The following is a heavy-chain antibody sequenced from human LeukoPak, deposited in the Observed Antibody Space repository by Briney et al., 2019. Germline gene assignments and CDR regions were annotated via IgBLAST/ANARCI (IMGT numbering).Heavy chain of an antibody. CDR1: GYSFPSYG. D-gene: IGHD3-22*01. J-gene: IGHJ4*02. CDR3: ARDRGSPMTSLDY. CDR2: ISPYNDNT. Sequence: ASVKVSCKASGYSFPSYGISWVRQAPGQGPEWMGWISPYNDNTNYAQKLQGRVTMTTDTSTSTAYMELRSLRSDDTAVYYCARDRGSPMTSLDYWGQGTLVTVSS. V-gene: IGHV1-18*01.